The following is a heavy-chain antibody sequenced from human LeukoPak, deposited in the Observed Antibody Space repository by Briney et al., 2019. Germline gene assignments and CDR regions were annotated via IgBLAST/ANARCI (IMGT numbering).Heavy chain of an antibody. CDR2: IKQDGSEK. CDR1: GFTFSIYW. Sequence: GGSLRLSCAASGFTFSIYWMSWVRQAPGKGLEWVANIKQDGSEKYYVDSVKGRFTISRDNAKNSLYLQMSSLRAEDTAVYYCARVFSGTYLNYHHFDYWGQGSLVTVSS. CDR3: ARVFSGTYLNYHHFDY. D-gene: IGHD1-26*01. V-gene: IGHV3-7*01. J-gene: IGHJ4*02.